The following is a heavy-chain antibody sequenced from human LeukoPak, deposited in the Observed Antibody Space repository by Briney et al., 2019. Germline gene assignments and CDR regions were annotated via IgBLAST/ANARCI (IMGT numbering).Heavy chain of an antibody. D-gene: IGHD6-13*01. CDR2: ISGSGDNT. CDR3: ARGSYISSWYGAFDI. V-gene: IGHV3-23*01. CDR1: GFTFSSYA. Sequence: GGSLRLSCAASGFTFSSYAMSWVRQPPGKGLEWVSGISGSGDNTYYADSVKGRFTISRDNSKKTLYLHLNSLRVEDAAVYYCARGSYISSWYGAFDIWGQGTMVTVSS. J-gene: IGHJ3*02.